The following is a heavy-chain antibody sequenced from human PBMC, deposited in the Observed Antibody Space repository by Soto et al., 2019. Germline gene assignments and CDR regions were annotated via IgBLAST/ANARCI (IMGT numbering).Heavy chain of an antibody. CDR3: ARSLYGFLDY. D-gene: IGHD3-10*01. V-gene: IGHV4-30-2*01. CDR2: IYHSGST. CDR1: GGSIGSGGYS. Sequence: SETLSLTCAVSGGSIGSGGYSWSWIRQPPGKGLEWIGYIYHSGSTYYNPSLKSRVPISVDRSKNQFSLKLSSVTAADTAVYYCARSLYGFLDYWGQGTLVTVSS. J-gene: IGHJ4*02.